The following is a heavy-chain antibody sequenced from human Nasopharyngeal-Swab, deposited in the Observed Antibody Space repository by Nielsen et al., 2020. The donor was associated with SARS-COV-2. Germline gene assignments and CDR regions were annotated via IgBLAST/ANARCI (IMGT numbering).Heavy chain of an antibody. Sequence: SETLSLTCTVSGGSISSYYWSWIRQPPGKGLEWIGYIYYSGSTNYNPSLKSRVTISVDTSKNQFSLKLSSVTAADTAVYYCALWFGESAKAYYFDYWGQGTLVTVSS. CDR3: ALWFGESAKAYYFDY. J-gene: IGHJ4*02. V-gene: IGHV4-59*12. D-gene: IGHD3-10*01. CDR1: GGSISSYY. CDR2: IYYSGST.